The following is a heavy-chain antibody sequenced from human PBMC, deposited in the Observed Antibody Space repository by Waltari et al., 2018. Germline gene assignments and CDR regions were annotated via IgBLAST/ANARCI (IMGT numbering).Heavy chain of an antibody. CDR2: INHRGNT. CDR3: ARVNDYYDTNGAFFDI. V-gene: IGHV4-34*02. CDR1: GESFRDYY. Sequence: QVQLQQWGAGLLKPSETLSLTCAVYGESFRDYYWSWIRQPPGKGLEWVGQINHRGNTNYNPSLKTRVTISVDKSKNQFSLRLSSVTAADTAVYYCARVNDYYDTNGAFFDIWGQGTMVTVSS. D-gene: IGHD3-22*01. J-gene: IGHJ3*02.